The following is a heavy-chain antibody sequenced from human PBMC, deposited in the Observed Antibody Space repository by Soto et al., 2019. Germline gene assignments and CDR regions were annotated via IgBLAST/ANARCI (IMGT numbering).Heavy chain of an antibody. J-gene: IGHJ6*02. CDR2: IYYSGST. D-gene: IGHD1-20*01. V-gene: IGHV4-30-4*01. CDR3: AREYNWNSELRSTAYYYYGMDV. Sequence: SETLSLTCTVSGGSISSGDYYWSWIRQPPGKGLEWIGYIYYSGSTYYNPSLKSRVTISVDTSKNQFSLKLSSVTAADTAVYYCAREYNWNSELRSTAYYYYGMDVWGQGTTVTVSS. CDR1: GGSISSGDYY.